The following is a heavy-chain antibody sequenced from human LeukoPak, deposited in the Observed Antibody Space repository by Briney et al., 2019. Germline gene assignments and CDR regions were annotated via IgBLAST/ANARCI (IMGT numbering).Heavy chain of an antibody. CDR1: GYTFTSYG. D-gene: IGHD3-10*01. V-gene: IGHV1-18*01. CDR3: ATLMVRGVEPSFDY. Sequence: GASVKVSCKASGYTFTSYGISWVRQAPGQGLKWMGWISAYNGNTDYAQKLQGRVTMTTDTSTDTAYMELSSLRSEDTAVYYCATLMVRGVEPSFDYWGQGTLVTVSS. CDR2: ISAYNGNT. J-gene: IGHJ4*02.